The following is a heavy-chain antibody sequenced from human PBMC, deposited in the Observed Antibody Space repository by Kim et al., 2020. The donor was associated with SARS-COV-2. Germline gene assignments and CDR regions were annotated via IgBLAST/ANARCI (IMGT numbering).Heavy chain of an antibody. J-gene: IGHJ4*02. D-gene: IGHD5-12*01. CDR2: IRSKANSYAT. V-gene: IGHV3-73*01. CDR3: TRPQTSSGYSGYDLRY. CDR1: GFTFSGSA. Sequence: GGSLRLSCAASGFTFSGSAMHWVRQASGKGLEWVGRIRSKANSYATAYAASMKGRFTISRDDSKNTAYLQMNSLKTADTAVYYCTRPQTSSGYSGYDLRYWGQGTLVTVSS.